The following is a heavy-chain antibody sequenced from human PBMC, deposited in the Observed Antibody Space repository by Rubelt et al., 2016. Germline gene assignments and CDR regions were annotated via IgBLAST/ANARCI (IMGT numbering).Heavy chain of an antibody. CDR2: ISSSSSYI. CDR1: GFTFSSYS. D-gene: IGHD3-3*01. J-gene: IGHJ6*02. Sequence: EVQLVESGGGLVKPGGSLRLSCAASGFTFSSYSMNWVRQAPGKGLEWVSSISSSSSYIYYADSVKGRLTTAGDNAKNYLYLQMNSLGAEETAVYYCAIDWHRSVGVVHPYYYYGMDVWGQGTTVTVSS. V-gene: IGHV3-21*06. CDR3: AIDWHRSVGVVHPYYYYGMDV.